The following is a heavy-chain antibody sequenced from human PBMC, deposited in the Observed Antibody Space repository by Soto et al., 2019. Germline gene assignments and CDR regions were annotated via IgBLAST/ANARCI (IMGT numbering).Heavy chain of an antibody. D-gene: IGHD2-15*01. Sequence: SVKVSCKASGFTFTSSAVQWVRQARGQRLEWIGWIVVGSGNTNYAQKFQERVTITRDMSTSTAYMELSSLRSEDTAVYYCAAAKLVAAAPFDYWGQATLVTVSS. V-gene: IGHV1-58*01. CDR2: IVVGSGNT. J-gene: IGHJ4*02. CDR3: AAAKLVAAAPFDY. CDR1: GFTFTSSA.